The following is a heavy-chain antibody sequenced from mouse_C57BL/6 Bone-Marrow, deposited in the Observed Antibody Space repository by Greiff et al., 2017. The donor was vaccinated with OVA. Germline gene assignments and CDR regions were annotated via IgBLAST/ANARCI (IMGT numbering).Heavy chain of an antibody. CDR3: ARSPHYYGSSYDY. D-gene: IGHD1-1*01. V-gene: IGHV3-6*01. CDR1: GYSITSGYY. J-gene: IGHJ2*01. Sequence: EVKLLESGPGLVKPSQSLSLTCSVTGYSITSGYYWNWIRQFPGNKLEWMGYISYDGSNNYNPSLKNRISITRDTSKNQFFLKLNSVTTEDTATYYCARSPHYYGSSYDYWGQGTTLTVSS. CDR2: ISYDGSN.